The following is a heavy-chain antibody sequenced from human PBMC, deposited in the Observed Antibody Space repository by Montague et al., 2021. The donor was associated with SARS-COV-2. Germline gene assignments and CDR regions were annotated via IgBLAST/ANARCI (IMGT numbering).Heavy chain of an antibody. Sequence: SLRLSCAASGFTFRNYAMSWVRQAPGKGLEWVAVISYDGSNKYYADSVKGRFTISRDNSKNTLYLQMNSLRAEDTAVYYCARDLSYYGMDVWGQGTTVTVSS. CDR3: ARDLSYYGMDV. D-gene: IGHD2/OR15-2a*01. V-gene: IGHV3-30-3*01. J-gene: IGHJ6*02. CDR1: GFTFRNYA. CDR2: ISYDGSNK.